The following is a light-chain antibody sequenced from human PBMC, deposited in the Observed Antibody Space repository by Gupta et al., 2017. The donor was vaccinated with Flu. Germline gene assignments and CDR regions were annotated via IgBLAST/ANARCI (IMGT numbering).Light chain of an antibody. CDR1: SGSIASNY. CDR3: QSYDTTTRWV. J-gene: IGLJ3*02. V-gene: IGLV6-57*03. Sequence: NFMLTQPHSVSASPGKTVTISCTRTSGSIASNYVQWYQQRPGSAPSTVIYEDNQRPSVVPDRFSGSIDSSSNSASLTISGLRTEDEADYYCQSYDTTTRWVFGGGTKLTVL. CDR2: EDN.